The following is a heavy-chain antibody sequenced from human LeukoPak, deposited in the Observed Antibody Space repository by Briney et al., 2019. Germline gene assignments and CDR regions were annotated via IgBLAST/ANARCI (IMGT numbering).Heavy chain of an antibody. CDR3: ASGAYRDYFDY. CDR1: GFTFSSYE. D-gene: IGHD1-26*01. Sequence: QPGGSLRLSCAASGFTFSSYEVNWVRQAPGKGLEWISYISSRGSTIYYADSVKGRFTISRDNAKNSLYLQMNSLRAEDTAVYYCASGAYRDYFDYWGQGTLVTVSS. J-gene: IGHJ4*02. CDR2: ISSRGSTI. V-gene: IGHV3-48*03.